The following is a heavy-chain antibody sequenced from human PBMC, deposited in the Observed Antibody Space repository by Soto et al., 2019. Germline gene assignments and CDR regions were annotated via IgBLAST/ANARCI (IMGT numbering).Heavy chain of an antibody. CDR3: ARAYGGNPALFDP. CDR2: IYTGGST. D-gene: IGHD4-17*01. Sequence: EVQLVESGGGLIQPGGSLRLSCAASEFTVSRDYMSWVRQAPGKGLEWVSVIYTGGSTYYADSVKGRFTFSRDNSKNTLYLQMNSLRAEDTAVYYCARAYGGNPALFDPWGQGTLVTVSS. CDR1: EFTVSRDY. J-gene: IGHJ5*02. V-gene: IGHV3-53*01.